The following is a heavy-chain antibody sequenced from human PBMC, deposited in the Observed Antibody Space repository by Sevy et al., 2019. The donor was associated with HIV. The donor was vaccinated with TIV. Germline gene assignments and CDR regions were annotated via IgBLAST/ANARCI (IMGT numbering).Heavy chain of an antibody. CDR2: IKSKPDGGTT. J-gene: IGHJ6*02. V-gene: IGHV3-15*01. CDR1: GFTFSHAW. CDR3: STDPIIVLLVTDGMDV. Sequence: GGSLRLSCAASGFTFSHAWMSWVRQAPGKGLEWVGRIKSKPDGGTTDYAAPVKGRFTISRDDSKNTLFLQMNSLKTGDTAVYYCSTDPIIVLLVTDGMDVWGQGTTVTVSS. D-gene: IGHD2-8*02.